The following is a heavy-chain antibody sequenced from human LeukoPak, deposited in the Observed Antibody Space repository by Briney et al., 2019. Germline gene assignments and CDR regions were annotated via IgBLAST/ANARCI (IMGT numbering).Heavy chain of an antibody. CDR1: GGSISSYY. D-gene: IGHD7-27*01. CDR3: ASRNWGSWYYFDY. Sequence: PSETLSLTCTVSGGSISSYYWSWIRQPPGKGLEWIGYIYYSGSTNYNPSLKSRVTISVDTSKSQFSLKLSSVTAADTAVYYCASRNWGSWYYFDYWGQGTLVTVSS. CDR2: IYYSGST. V-gene: IGHV4-59*01. J-gene: IGHJ4*02.